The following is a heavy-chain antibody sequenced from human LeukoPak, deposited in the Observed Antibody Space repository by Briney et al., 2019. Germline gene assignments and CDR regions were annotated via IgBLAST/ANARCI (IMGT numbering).Heavy chain of an antibody. CDR1: GDSFSSNSVT. D-gene: IGHD2-2*01. CDR2: TYYRSTWYN. Sequence: SQTLSLTCAISGDSFSSNSVTWNWIRQSPSRGLEWLGRTYYRSTWYNDYAVSVRGRITVNPDTSKNQFSLHLNSVTPEDTAVYYCARRLTQYDCFDPWGQGILATVSS. J-gene: IGHJ5*02. V-gene: IGHV6-1*01. CDR3: ARRLTQYDCFDP.